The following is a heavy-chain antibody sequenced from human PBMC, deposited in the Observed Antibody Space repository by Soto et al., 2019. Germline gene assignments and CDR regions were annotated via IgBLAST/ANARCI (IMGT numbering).Heavy chain of an antibody. D-gene: IGHD6-19*01. CDR2: IIPIFGTA. V-gene: IGHV1-69*06. J-gene: IGHJ4*02. CDR3: ARVSSGVAGTDFDY. CDR1: GGTFSSYA. Sequence: ASVKVSCKASGGTFSSYAISWVRQAPGQGLEWMGGIIPIFGTANYAQKFQGRVTMTGDNSISTAYMELSSLRSEDTAVYYCARVSSGVAGTDFDYWGQGTLVTVSS.